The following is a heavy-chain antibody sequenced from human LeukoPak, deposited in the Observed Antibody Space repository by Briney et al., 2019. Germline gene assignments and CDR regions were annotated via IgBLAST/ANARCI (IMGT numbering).Heavy chain of an antibody. J-gene: IGHJ3*02. CDR3: ASQTKYYYGSGSYWGAFHI. CDR1: GFTSDDHA. D-gene: IGHD3-10*01. V-gene: IGHV3-43*02. Sequence: GGSLRLSCAASGFTSDDHAMHWVRQAPGKGLEWVSLISGDTYYADSVKGRFTISRDNSKNSLYLQMNSLRTDDTALYYCASQTKYYYGSGSYWGAFHIWGQGTMVTVSS. CDR2: ISGDT.